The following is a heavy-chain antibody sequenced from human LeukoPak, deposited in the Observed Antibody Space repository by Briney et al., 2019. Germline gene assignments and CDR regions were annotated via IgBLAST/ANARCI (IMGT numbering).Heavy chain of an antibody. J-gene: IGHJ4*02. D-gene: IGHD4-17*01. CDR2: IYHSGST. Sequence: SETLSLTCTVSGYSISSGYYWGWIRQPPGKGLEWIGSIYHSGSTYYNPSLKSRVTLSVDTSKNQFSLKLSSVTAADTAVYYRARGPIYGDFSPFDYWGQGTLVTVSS. CDR1: GYSISSGYY. V-gene: IGHV4-38-2*02. CDR3: ARGPIYGDFSPFDY.